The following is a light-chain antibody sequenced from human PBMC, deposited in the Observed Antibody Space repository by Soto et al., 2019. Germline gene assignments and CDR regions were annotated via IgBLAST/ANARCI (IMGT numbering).Light chain of an antibody. CDR2: EVS. Sequence: DDVLTQTPVSLSASPGQPASISCKSTESLLHSDGKTYLSWYLPRPGQPPQILIHEVSKRFSGVPDRFSGSGSGTDFTLRISRVEPEDAGVYYCMQSVRLPLSFGGGTRLEI. V-gene: IGKV2D-29*01. CDR1: ESLLHSDGKTY. CDR3: MQSVRLPLS. J-gene: IGKJ4*01.